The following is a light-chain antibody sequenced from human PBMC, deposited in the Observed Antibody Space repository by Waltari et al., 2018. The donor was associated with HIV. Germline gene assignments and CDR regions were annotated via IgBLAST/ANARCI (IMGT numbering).Light chain of an antibody. CDR2: RNN. CDR1: SSNIGSNY. J-gene: IGLJ1*01. V-gene: IGLV1-47*01. Sequence: QSVLTQPPSASGTPGPRVTLSCSGSSSNIGSNYVYWYQQLPGTAPKLLIYRNNQRPSGVPDRFSGSTSGTSASLAISGLRSEDEADYFCAAWDDSLSVYVFGTGTKVTVL. CDR3: AAWDDSLSVYV.